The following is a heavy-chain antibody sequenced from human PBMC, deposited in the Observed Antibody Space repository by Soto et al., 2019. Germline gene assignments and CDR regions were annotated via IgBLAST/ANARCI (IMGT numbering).Heavy chain of an antibody. J-gene: IGHJ4*02. D-gene: IGHD2-15*01. CDR1: GFTFSSHT. CDR3: ARVFGYCSGGACSSLDY. CDR2: ISSSSTYI. V-gene: IGHV3-21*01. Sequence: EVQLVESGGGLVKPGGSLRLSCAASGFTFSSHTMNWVRQAPGKGLEWVSSISSSSTYIYYADSVKGRFTISRDNAKNSQYLQMNSLRAEDTAVYYCARVFGYCSGGACSSLDYWGQGTLVTVSS.